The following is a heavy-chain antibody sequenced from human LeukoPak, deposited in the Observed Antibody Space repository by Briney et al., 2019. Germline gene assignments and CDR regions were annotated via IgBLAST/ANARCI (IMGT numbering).Heavy chain of an antibody. CDR1: GGSFSGYY. J-gene: IGHJ6*03. Sequence: PSETLSLTCAVYGGSFSGYYWSWIRQPPGKGLEWIGEINHSGSTNYNPSLKSRVTISVDTPKNQFSLKLSSVTAADTAVYYCARVRSVIYYYYYMDVWGKGTTVTVSS. D-gene: IGHD2-21*01. CDR2: INHSGST. CDR3: ARVRSVIYYYYYMDV. V-gene: IGHV4-34*01.